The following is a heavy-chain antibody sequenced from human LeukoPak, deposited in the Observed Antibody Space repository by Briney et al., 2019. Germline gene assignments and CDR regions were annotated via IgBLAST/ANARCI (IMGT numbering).Heavy chain of an antibody. CDR1: GFTVSKDY. CDR3: ARCGGSGSYLPPFFDY. Sequence: GGSLRLSCAASGFTVSKDYMSWVRQAPGKGLEWVSVIYRGGSTYYADSVKGRFTISRDDSKDTVYLQMNSLRAEDTAVYFCARCGGSGSYLPPFFDYWGQGTLVTVSS. CDR2: IYRGGST. J-gene: IGHJ4*02. D-gene: IGHD3-10*01. V-gene: IGHV3-53*01.